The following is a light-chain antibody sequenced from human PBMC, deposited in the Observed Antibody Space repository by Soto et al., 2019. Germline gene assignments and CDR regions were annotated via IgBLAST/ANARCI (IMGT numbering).Light chain of an antibody. J-gene: IGKJ4*01. CDR1: QTISND. Sequence: EVVMTQSPATVSVSPGEGVTLSCRASQTISNDFAWYPQKPGQAPRLLIYGASTRATGVPARFSGGGSGTEFTLTISSLQSEDFAFYYCEQNNKWPPVTFGGGTKVEIK. V-gene: IGKV3-15*01. CDR3: EQNNKWPPVT. CDR2: GAS.